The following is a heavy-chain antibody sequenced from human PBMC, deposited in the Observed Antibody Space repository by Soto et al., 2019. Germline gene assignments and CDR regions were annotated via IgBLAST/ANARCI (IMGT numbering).Heavy chain of an antibody. CDR2: IITDGSIT. Sequence: EGQLVESGGGLVQPGGALRLSCAASGLIFSNYKMHWVRQAPGKGLVWVSRIITDGSITDYADSVKGRFTVSRDNAKNTLYLQMNSLRVDDTAVYYCARDPNGLHYWGQGTLVTVSS. CDR3: ARDPNGLHY. V-gene: IGHV3-74*01. CDR1: GLIFSNYK. J-gene: IGHJ4*02. D-gene: IGHD2-8*01.